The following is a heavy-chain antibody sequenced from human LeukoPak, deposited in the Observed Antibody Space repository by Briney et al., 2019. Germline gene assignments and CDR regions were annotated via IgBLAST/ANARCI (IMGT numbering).Heavy chain of an antibody. D-gene: IGHD3-22*01. CDR2: IYSGGST. CDR3: ARVDYYDSSGYWDY. Sequence: GGSLRLSCAASGFTVSSNYMSWVRQAPGKGLEWVSVIYSGGSTYYADSVKGRFTISRDNSKNTLYLQMNSLRAEDTAVYYCARVDYYDSSGYWDYWGQGTLVTVSS. J-gene: IGHJ4*02. V-gene: IGHV3-66*01. CDR1: GFTVSSNY.